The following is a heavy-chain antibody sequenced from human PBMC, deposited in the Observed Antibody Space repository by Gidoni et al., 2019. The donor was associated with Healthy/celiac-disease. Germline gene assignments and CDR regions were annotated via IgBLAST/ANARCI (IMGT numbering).Heavy chain of an antibody. CDR3: ASEGSGWYSGAFDY. J-gene: IGHJ4*02. Sequence: QLQLQESGPGLVKPSETLSLTCTVSGGSISSSSYSWGWIRQPPGKGLEWIGSIYYSGSTYYNPSLKSRVTISVDTSKNQFSLKLSSVTAADTAVYYCASEGSGWYSGAFDYWGQGTLVTVSS. D-gene: IGHD6-19*01. V-gene: IGHV4-39*01. CDR1: GGSISSSSYS. CDR2: IYYSGST.